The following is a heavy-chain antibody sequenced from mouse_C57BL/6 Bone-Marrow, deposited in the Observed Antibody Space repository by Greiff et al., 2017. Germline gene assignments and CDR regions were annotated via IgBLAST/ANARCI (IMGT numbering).Heavy chain of an antibody. Sequence: QVQLQQSGAELVRPGASVTLSCKASGYTFTDYDMHWVKQTPVHGLEWIGAIDPETGGTAYNQKFKGKAILTADKSSSTAYMELRSLTSEDSAVYYCTSIGIYYNFDYWGRGTTLTVSS. CDR2: IDPETGGT. J-gene: IGHJ2*01. D-gene: IGHD2-1*01. V-gene: IGHV1-15*01. CDR3: TSIGIYYNFDY. CDR1: GYTFTDYD.